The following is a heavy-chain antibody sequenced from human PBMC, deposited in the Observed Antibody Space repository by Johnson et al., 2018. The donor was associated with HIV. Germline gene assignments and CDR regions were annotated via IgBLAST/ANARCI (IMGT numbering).Heavy chain of an antibody. J-gene: IGHJ3*02. Sequence: QVQLVESGGGVVQPGRSLRLSCAASGFTFSTYGMHWVRQAPGKGLEWVAVISYDGTNKYYADSVKGRFTISRDNSKNTLYLQMNSLRAEDTAMYYCARRIAAADDAFDIWGQGTMLTVSS. D-gene: IGHD6-25*01. V-gene: IGHV3-30*03. CDR2: ISYDGTNK. CDR3: ARRIAAADDAFDI. CDR1: GFTFSTYG.